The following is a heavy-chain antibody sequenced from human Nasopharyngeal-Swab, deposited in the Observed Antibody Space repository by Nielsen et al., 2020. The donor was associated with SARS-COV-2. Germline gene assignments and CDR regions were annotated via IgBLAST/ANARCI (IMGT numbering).Heavy chain of an antibody. CDR2: ISSSSSYI. CDR3: ARAHYYDILTGYFLPGMGVMDV. Sequence: VRQAPGKGLEWVSSISSSSSYIYYADSVKGRFTISRDNAKNSLYLQMNSLRAEDTAVYYCARAHYYDILTGYFLPGMGVMDVWGKGTTVTVSS. D-gene: IGHD3-9*01. J-gene: IGHJ6*03. V-gene: IGHV3-21*01.